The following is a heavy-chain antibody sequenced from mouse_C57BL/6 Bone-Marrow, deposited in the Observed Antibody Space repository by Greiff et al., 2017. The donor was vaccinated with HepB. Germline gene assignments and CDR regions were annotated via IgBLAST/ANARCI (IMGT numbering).Heavy chain of an antibody. V-gene: IGHV1-55*01. D-gene: IGHD2-5*01. CDR3: ARDYSSLRWYFDV. CDR1: GYTFTSYW. CDR2: IYPGSGST. Sequence: VQLQQPGAELVKPGASVKMSCKASGYTFTSYWITWVKQRPGQGLEWIGDIYPGSGSTNYNEKFKSKATLTVDTSSSTAYMQLSSLTSEDSAVYYCARDYSSLRWYFDVWGTGTTVTVSS. J-gene: IGHJ1*03.